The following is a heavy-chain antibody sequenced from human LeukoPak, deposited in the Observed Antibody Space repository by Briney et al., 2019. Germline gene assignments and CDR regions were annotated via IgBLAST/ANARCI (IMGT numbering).Heavy chain of an antibody. Sequence: ASETLSLTCAVYGGSFSGYYWSWIRQPPGKGLEWIGEINHSGSTNYNPSLNSRVTISVDTSKNRFSLKLTSVTAADTAVFYCARLPQRSDILTSYANSFDYWGQGTLVTVSS. D-gene: IGHD3-9*01. V-gene: IGHV4-34*01. CDR1: GGSFSGYY. J-gene: IGHJ4*02. CDR3: ARLPQRSDILTSYANSFDY. CDR2: INHSGST.